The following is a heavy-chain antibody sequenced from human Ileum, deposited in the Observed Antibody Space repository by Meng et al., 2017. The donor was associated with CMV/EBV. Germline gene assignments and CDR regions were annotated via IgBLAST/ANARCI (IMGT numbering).Heavy chain of an antibody. V-gene: IGHV4-31*03. D-gene: IGHD4-17*01. CDR1: GGSISSGGYY. J-gene: IGHJ3*02. Sequence: LRLSCTVSGGSISSGGYYWSWIRQHPGKGLEWIGYIYYSGSTYYNPSLKSRVTISVDTSKNQFSLKLSSVTAADTAVYYCARSSFSYGDGAFDIWGQGTMVTVS. CDR3: ARSSFSYGDGAFDI. CDR2: IYYSGST.